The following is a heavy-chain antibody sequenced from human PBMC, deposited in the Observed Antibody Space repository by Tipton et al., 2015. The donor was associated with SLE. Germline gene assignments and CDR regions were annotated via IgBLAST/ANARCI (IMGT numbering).Heavy chain of an antibody. J-gene: IGHJ4*02. CDR2: IYYSGTT. D-gene: IGHD3-22*01. Sequence: TLSLTCTVSGDSISSNYFWGWIRQSPGKGLEWIASIYYSGTTYYNPPLKSRVTISVDTPKNQFSLKLSSVTAADTAVYYCARDEYRYDATGYHLLGHFDFWGQGTLVTVSS. V-gene: IGHV4-39*07. CDR3: ARDEYRYDATGYHLLGHFDF. CDR1: GDSISSNYF.